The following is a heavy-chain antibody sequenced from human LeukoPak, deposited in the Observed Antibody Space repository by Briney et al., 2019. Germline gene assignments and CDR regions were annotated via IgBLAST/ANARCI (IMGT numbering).Heavy chain of an antibody. D-gene: IGHD2-2*03. V-gene: IGHV4-34*01. Sequence: NPSETLSLTCAVYGGSFSGYYWGWIRQPPGKGLEWIGSIYYSGSTYYSPSLKSRVTISVDTSKNQFSLKLSSVTAADTAVYYCARLLRVGYCSTTTCNWFDPWGQGTLVTVSS. CDR1: GGSFSGYY. CDR3: ARLLRVGYCSTTTCNWFDP. CDR2: IYYSGST. J-gene: IGHJ5*02.